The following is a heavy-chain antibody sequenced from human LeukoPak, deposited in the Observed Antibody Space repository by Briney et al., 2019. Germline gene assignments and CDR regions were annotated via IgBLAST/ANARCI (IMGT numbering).Heavy chain of an antibody. Sequence: GASLKVSCKVSGYTLTELSMHWVRQAPGKGLEWMGGFDPEDGETIYAQKFQGRVTMTEDTSTDTAYMELSSLRSEDTAVYYCATGARGVVVPGYYYYMDVWGKGTTVTVSS. V-gene: IGHV1-24*01. D-gene: IGHD2-2*01. CDR2: FDPEDGET. CDR1: GYTLTELS. J-gene: IGHJ6*03. CDR3: ATGARGVVVPGYYYYMDV.